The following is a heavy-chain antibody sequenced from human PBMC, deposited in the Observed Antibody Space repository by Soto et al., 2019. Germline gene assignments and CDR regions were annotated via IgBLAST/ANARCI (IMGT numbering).Heavy chain of an antibody. D-gene: IGHD2-15*01. CDR3: ARAPYCSGGNCYSGYFDY. CDR2: ISNDGSNK. V-gene: IGHV3-30-3*01. Sequence: QVQPVDSGGGVVQPGRSLRLSCAASGFTFSSYAMQWVRQAPGKGLEWVAIISNDGSNKYYADSVKGRFTISRDNSKNTLYLQMNSLRAEDTAVYYCARAPYCSGGNCYSGYFDYWGQGTLVTVSS. CDR1: GFTFSSYA. J-gene: IGHJ4*02.